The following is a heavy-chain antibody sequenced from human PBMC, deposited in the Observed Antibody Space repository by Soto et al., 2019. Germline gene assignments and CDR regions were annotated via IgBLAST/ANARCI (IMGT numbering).Heavy chain of an antibody. CDR3: ARLGGIVLRFLEWAYMDV. Sequence: SETLSLTCTVSGGSISSSSYYWGWIRQPPGKGLEWIGSIYYSGSTYYNPSLKSRVTISVDTSKNQFSLKLSSVTAADTAVYYCARLGGIVLRFLEWAYMDVWGKGTTVTVSS. CDR1: GGSISSSSYY. J-gene: IGHJ6*03. V-gene: IGHV4-39*01. CDR2: IYYSGST. D-gene: IGHD3-3*01.